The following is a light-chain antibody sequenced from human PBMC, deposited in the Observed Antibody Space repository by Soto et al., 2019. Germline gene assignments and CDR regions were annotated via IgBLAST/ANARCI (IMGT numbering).Light chain of an antibody. V-gene: IGLV1-44*01. CDR1: SSNIGSNT. CDR2: SNN. Sequence: QSVLPQPPSASGTPGQRVTISCSGSSSNIGSNTVNWYQHLPGTAPKLLIYSNNQRPSGVPDRFSGSKSGTSASLAISGLQSEDEADYYCAAWYDRLNGVVFGGGTQVTVL. CDR3: AAWYDRLNGVV. J-gene: IGLJ2*01.